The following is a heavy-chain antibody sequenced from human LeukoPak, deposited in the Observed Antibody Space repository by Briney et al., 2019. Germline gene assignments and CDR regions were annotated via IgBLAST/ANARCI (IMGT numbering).Heavy chain of an antibody. CDR3: ARGAYYYGSGSYYLDY. Sequence: GGSLRLSCAASGFTFSSYWMSWVRQAPGKGLEWVANIKQDGSEKYYADSVKGRFTISRDNAKNSLYLQMNSLRAEDTAVYYCARGAYYYGSGSYYLDYWGQGTLVTVSS. V-gene: IGHV3-7*03. D-gene: IGHD3-10*01. CDR2: IKQDGSEK. J-gene: IGHJ4*02. CDR1: GFTFSSYW.